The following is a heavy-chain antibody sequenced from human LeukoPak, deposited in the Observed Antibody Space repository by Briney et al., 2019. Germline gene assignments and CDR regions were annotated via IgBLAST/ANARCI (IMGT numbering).Heavy chain of an antibody. J-gene: IGHJ5*02. D-gene: IGHD6-13*01. CDR3: ARALRQQLVTGWFDP. Sequence: SETLSLTCTVSGGSMSNISDYWGWIRQPPGKGLEWIGYVYHSGITNYNPSLKSRVTISVDTSKNQFSLRLTSLTAADTAVYYCARALRQQLVTGWFDPWGQGTLVTVSS. CDR1: GGSMSNISDY. V-gene: IGHV4-61*05. CDR2: VYHSGIT.